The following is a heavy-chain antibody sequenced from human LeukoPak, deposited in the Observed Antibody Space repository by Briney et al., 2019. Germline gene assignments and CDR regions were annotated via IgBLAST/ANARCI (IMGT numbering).Heavy chain of an antibody. J-gene: IGHJ3*02. Sequence: NPSETLSLTCAVYGGSFSRYSWNWIRQPPGKGLEWIGEINHSGNTNYNPSLKSRVTISVDTSKNQFSLKVNSVIAADTAVYYCARGDVDPYVFDIWGQGTMVTVSS. D-gene: IGHD3-10*02. V-gene: IGHV4-34*01. CDR2: INHSGNT. CDR3: ARGDVDPYVFDI. CDR1: GGSFSRYS.